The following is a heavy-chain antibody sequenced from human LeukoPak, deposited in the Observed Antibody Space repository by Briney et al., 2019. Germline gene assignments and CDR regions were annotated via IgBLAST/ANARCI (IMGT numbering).Heavy chain of an antibody. CDR3: ARGLGVLGNPYYYGMDV. CDR2: IYYSGST. D-gene: IGHD2-8*02. CDR1: GGSISSGDYY. Sequence: PSETLSLTCTVSGGSISSGDYYWSWLRQPPGKGLEWIGYIYYSGSTYYNPSLKSRVTISVDTSKNQFSLKLSSVTAADTAVYYCARGLGVLGNPYYYGMDVWDQGTTVTVSS. J-gene: IGHJ6*02. V-gene: IGHV4-30-4*01.